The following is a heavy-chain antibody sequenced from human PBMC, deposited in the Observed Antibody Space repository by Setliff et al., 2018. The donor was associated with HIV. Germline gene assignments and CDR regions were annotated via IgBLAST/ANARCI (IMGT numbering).Heavy chain of an antibody. Sequence: PSETLSLTCTVSGASISSYYWSWLRQPPGKGLEWIGYIYYSGSTNYNPSLKSRATISLDTSKNQFSLKLSSVTAADTAVYYCARDRGYSSGWYGYYYYMDVWGKGTTVTVSS. CDR2: IYYSGST. J-gene: IGHJ6*03. CDR1: GASISSYY. CDR3: ARDRGYSSGWYGYYYYMDV. V-gene: IGHV4-59*12. D-gene: IGHD6-19*01.